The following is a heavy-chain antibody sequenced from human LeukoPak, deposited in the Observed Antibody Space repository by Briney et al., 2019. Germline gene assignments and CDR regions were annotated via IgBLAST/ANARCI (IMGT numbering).Heavy chain of an antibody. CDR1: GFTFSSYA. CDR3: ARDLYSSGLKDYYYYGMDV. Sequence: GRSLRLSCAASGFTFSSYAMHWVRQAPGKGLEWVAVISYDGSNKYYADSVKGRFTLSRDNSKNTLYLQMNSLRAEDTAVYYCARDLYSSGLKDYYYYGMDVWGQGTTVTVSS. CDR2: ISYDGSNK. J-gene: IGHJ6*02. V-gene: IGHV3-30-3*01. D-gene: IGHD6-19*01.